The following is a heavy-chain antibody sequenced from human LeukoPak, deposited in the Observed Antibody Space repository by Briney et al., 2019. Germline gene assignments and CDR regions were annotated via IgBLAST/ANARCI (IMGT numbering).Heavy chain of an antibody. CDR2: IWYDGSNK. Sequence: PGGSLRLSCAASGFTFSIYGMHWVRQAPGKRLEWVAVIWYDGSNKYYADSVKGGLTISRDNSKNTLYLQMNSLRAEDAAVYYCARDLRYGVPWFDPWGQGTLVTVSS. CDR3: ARDLRYGVPWFDP. CDR1: GFTFSIYG. V-gene: IGHV3-33*01. J-gene: IGHJ5*02. D-gene: IGHD4-17*01.